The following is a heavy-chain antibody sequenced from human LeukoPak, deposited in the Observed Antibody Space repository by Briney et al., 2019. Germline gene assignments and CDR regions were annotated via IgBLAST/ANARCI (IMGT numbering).Heavy chain of an antibody. CDR3: ARGQGTVTTH. CDR2: INHSGSA. V-gene: IGHV4-34*01. D-gene: IGHD4-17*01. Sequence: SETLSLTCAVSGGSFSAYYWTWIRQPPGKGLEWIGEINHSGSANYNPSLKSRVTISLDTSKNQFSLKLSSVAAADTAVYYCARGQGTVTTHLGQGTLVTVSS. J-gene: IGHJ4*02. CDR1: GGSFSAYY.